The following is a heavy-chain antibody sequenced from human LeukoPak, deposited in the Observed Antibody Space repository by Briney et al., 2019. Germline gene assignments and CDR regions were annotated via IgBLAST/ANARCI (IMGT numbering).Heavy chain of an antibody. J-gene: IGHJ5*02. CDR2: IIPIFGTA. CDR1: GGTFSSYA. CDR3: ARGPLRYCSSTSCYAGLGWFDP. D-gene: IGHD2-2*01. V-gene: IGHV1-69*05. Sequence: ASVKVSCKASGGTFSSYAISLVRQAPGQGLEWMGRIIPIFGTANYAQKFQGRVTITTDESTSTAYMELSSLRSEDTAVYYCARGPLRYCSSTSCYAGLGWFDPWGQGTLVTVSS.